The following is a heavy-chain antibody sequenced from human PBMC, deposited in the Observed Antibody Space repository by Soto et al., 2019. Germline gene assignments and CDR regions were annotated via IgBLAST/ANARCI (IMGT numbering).Heavy chain of an antibody. CDR2: ISAYNGNT. CDR3: ARGETPIDY. D-gene: IGHD1-26*01. CDR1: GYTFTNFG. J-gene: IGHJ4*02. Sequence: QVQMVQSGAEVKKPGASVKVSCKASGYTFTNFGISWVRQAPGQGLERMGWISAYNGNTNYAQNFQGRVTMTTHKSTRQAYMELRSLRSDDAAVYYCARGETPIDYWGQGTLVTVSS. V-gene: IGHV1-18*01.